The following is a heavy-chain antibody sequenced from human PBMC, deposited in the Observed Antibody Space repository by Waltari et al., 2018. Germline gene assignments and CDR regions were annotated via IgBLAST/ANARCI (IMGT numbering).Heavy chain of an antibody. J-gene: IGHJ2*01. Sequence: QVQLQESGPGLVKPSETLSLTCAVSGYSISSGYYWGWIRQPPGKGLEWIGSIYHSGSTYYNPSRKSRVTISVDTSKNQFSRKLSSVTAADTAVYYCARVGDWLPQEWYFDLWGRGTLVTVSS. CDR1: GYSISSGYY. V-gene: IGHV4-38-2*01. CDR2: IYHSGST. D-gene: IGHD3-9*01. CDR3: ARVGDWLPQEWYFDL.